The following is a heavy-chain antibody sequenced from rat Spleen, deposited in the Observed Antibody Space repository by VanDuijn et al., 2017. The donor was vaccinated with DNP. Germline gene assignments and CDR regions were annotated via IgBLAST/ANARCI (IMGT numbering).Heavy chain of an antibody. J-gene: IGHJ4*01. V-gene: IGHV2-13*01. CDR2: IWGKGNT. CDR1: GFSLSNYG. CDR3: TRDGGKQPGVMDA. Sequence: QVQLKESGPGLVQPSQTLSLTCTVSGFSLSNYGVIWVRQPPGKGLEWMGVIWGKGNTNYNSALISRLSISRDTSKSQVFLTMNSLQTEDTAIYFCTRDGGKQPGVMDAWGQGASVTVSS. D-gene: IGHD1-2*01.